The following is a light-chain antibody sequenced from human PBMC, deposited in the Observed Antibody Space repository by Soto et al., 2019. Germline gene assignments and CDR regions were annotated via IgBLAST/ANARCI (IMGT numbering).Light chain of an antibody. V-gene: IGLV2-11*01. CDR1: SSDVGAYNY. CDR2: DVS. J-gene: IGLJ1*01. CDR3: CSYTNSAFV. Sequence: QSVLTQPRSVSGSPGQSVTISCTGTSSDVGAYNYVSWYQQHPAKAPNLMIYDVSKRPSGVPDRFSGSKSGNTASLTISGLQAEDEGDYYCCSYTNSAFVFGTGTRVTAL.